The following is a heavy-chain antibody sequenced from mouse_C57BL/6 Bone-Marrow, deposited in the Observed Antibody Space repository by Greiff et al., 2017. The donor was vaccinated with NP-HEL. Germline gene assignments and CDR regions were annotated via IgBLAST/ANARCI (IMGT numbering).Heavy chain of an antibody. J-gene: IGHJ3*01. D-gene: IGHD2-3*01. CDR3: AKGYYLAWFAY. CDR1: GYTFTSYD. V-gene: IGHV1-85*01. CDR2: ISPRDGST. Sequence: VKLQESGPELVKPGASVKLSCKASGYTFTSYDINWVKQRPGQGLEWIGWISPRDGSTKYNEKFKGKATLTVDTSSSTAYMELHSLTSEDSAVYFCAKGYYLAWFAYWGQGTLVTVSA.